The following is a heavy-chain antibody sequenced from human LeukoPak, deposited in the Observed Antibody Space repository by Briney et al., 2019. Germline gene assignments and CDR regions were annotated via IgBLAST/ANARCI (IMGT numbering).Heavy chain of an antibody. CDR2: ISYDGSNK. Sequence: HPGRSLRLSCAASGFTFSSYAMHWVRQAPGKGLEWVAVISYDGSNKYYADSVKGRFTISRDNSKNTLYLQMNSLRAEDTAVYYCATSSDPIVGARGYFEYWGQGTLVTVSS. V-gene: IGHV3-30-3*01. J-gene: IGHJ4*02. D-gene: IGHD1-26*01. CDR3: ATSSDPIVGARGYFEY. CDR1: GFTFSSYA.